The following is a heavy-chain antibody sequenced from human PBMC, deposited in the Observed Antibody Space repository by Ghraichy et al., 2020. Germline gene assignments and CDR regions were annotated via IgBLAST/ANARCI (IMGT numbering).Heavy chain of an antibody. D-gene: IGHD2-2*01. Sequence: GGSLRLSCAASGFTFSSYSMNWVRQAPGKGLEWVSSISSSSSYIYYADSVKGRFTISRDNAKNSLYLQMNSLRAEDTAVYYCARAGIPAHDRYYYYGMDVWGQGTTVTVSS. CDR3: ARAGIPAHDRYYYYGMDV. CDR2: ISSSSSYI. V-gene: IGHV3-21*01. CDR1: GFTFSSYS. J-gene: IGHJ6*02.